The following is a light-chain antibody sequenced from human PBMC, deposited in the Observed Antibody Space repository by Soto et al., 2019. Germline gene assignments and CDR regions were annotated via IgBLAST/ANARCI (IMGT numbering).Light chain of an antibody. V-gene: IGKV3-11*01. Sequence: EIVLTQSPATLSLSPGERATLSCRASQTVDSSLAWYQQKPGQAPRLLIYGVSHRAGGVPARFSGSGSGTDFTLTISSLEPEDFAVYHCQQRSTWLTFGGGTKVEI. CDR3: QQRSTWLT. CDR1: QTVDSS. CDR2: GVS. J-gene: IGKJ4*01.